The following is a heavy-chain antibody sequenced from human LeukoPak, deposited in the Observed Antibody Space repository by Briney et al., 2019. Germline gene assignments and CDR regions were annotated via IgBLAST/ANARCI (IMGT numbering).Heavy chain of an antibody. CDR1: GFTFSSYA. Sequence: GGSLRLSCAASGFTFSSYAMSWVRQAPGKGLEWVSAISGSGGSTYYADSVKGRFTISRDNSKNTLYLQMNSLRAEDTAAYYCAKDKGYSSGWYFNWFDPWGQGTLVTVSS. D-gene: IGHD6-19*01. V-gene: IGHV3-23*01. CDR2: ISGSGGST. CDR3: AKDKGYSSGWYFNWFDP. J-gene: IGHJ5*02.